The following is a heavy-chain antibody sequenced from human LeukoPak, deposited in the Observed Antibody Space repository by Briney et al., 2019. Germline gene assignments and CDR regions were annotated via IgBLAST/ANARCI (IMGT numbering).Heavy chain of an antibody. CDR1: GFTFSSYA. V-gene: IGHV3-23*01. CDR2: NSGSGGST. Sequence: GGSLRLSCAASGFTFSSYAMSWVRQAPGKGLEWVSANSGSGGSTYYADSVKGRFTISRDNSKNTLYLQMNSLRAEDTAVYYCAKFLPTHIVVANYYFDYWGQGTLVTVSS. CDR3: AKFLPTHIVVANYYFDY. J-gene: IGHJ4*02. D-gene: IGHD2-21*01.